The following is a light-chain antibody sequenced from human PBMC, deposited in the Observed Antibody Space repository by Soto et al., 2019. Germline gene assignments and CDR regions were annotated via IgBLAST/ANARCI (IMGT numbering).Light chain of an antibody. CDR3: ISYAGSNTLV. J-gene: IGLJ2*01. CDR1: SSDVGGYNY. V-gene: IGLV2-8*01. CDR2: EVS. Sequence: QSALTQPPSASGSPGQSVTISCTGTSSDVGGYNYVSWYQQHPGKAPKLMIYEVSKRPSGVPDRFSGSKSGNTASLTVSGLQAEDEADYYCISYAGSNTLVFGGGTKVTLL.